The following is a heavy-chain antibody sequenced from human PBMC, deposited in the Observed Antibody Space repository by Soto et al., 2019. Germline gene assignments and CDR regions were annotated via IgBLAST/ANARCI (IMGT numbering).Heavy chain of an antibody. V-gene: IGHV3-72*01. D-gene: IGHD3-16*01. CDR3: VGESYYRLDY. J-gene: IGHJ4*02. Sequence: GSLRLSGAASVFNFGDYHMNWVRQAPGKGLEWVGRVRNRRYSYTTEDAATVRPRFTISRDDSKNSLYLQMNSLRTDDAAVYYCVGESYYRLDYWGQGALVTVSS. CDR2: VRNRRYSYTT. CDR1: VFNFGDYH.